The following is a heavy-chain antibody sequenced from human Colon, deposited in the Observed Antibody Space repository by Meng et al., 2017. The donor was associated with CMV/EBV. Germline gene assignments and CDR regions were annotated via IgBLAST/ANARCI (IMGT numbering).Heavy chain of an antibody. V-gene: IGHV3-53*01. CDR2: LYSDGST. D-gene: IGHD6-13*01. CDR3: ARLAIAAQFKWFDP. J-gene: IGHJ5*02. Sequence: CAASGFAVSRSYMTWVRQAPGKGLEWGSSLYSDGSTYNADSVKGRFTISRDNSKNTICLEMTSLRVEDTAVYYCARLAIAAQFKWFDPWGQGTLVTVSS. CDR1: GFAVSRSY.